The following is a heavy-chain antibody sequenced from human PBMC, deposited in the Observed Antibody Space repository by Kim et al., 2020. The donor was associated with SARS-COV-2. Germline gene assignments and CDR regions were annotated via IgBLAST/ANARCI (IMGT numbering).Heavy chain of an antibody. D-gene: IGHD6-19*01. CDR3: ARHSSAWLGIDY. CDR2: ISPYTGDT. Sequence: ASVKVSCKASGYTFTNYGISWVRQATGQGLEWVGGISPYTGDTNYAQKLQDRLMLTTDTSTSTAYMELWSLISDDTAMYYCARHSSAWLGIDYWGQGTLVTVSS. CDR1: GYTFTNYG. V-gene: IGHV1-18*01. J-gene: IGHJ4*02.